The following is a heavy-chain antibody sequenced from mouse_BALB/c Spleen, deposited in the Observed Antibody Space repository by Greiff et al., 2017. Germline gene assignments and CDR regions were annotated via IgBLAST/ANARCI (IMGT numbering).Heavy chain of an antibody. CDR1: GFTFSSYG. CDR2: INSNGGST. Sequence: EVKLVESGGGLVQPGGSLKLSCAASGFTFSSYGMSWVRQTPDKRLELVATINSNGGSTYYPDSVKGRFTISRDNAKNTLYLQMSSLKSEDTAMYYCAREGGGAWFAYWGQGTLVTVSA. V-gene: IGHV5-6-3*01. J-gene: IGHJ3*01. CDR3: AREGGGAWFAY.